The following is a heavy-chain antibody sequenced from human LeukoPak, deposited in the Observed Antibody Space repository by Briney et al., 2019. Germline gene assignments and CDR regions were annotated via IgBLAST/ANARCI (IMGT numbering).Heavy chain of an antibody. CDR1: GFTFSSYG. V-gene: IGHV3-30*18. CDR2: ISYDGSNK. CDR3: AKDFIGPPRIAVAVNPPRDYYYYGMDV. D-gene: IGHD6-19*01. J-gene: IGHJ6*02. Sequence: GRSLRLSCAASGFTFSSYGMHLVRQAPGKGLEWVAVISYDGSNKYYADSVKGRFTISRDNSKNTLYLQMNSLRAEDTAVYYCAKDFIGPPRIAVAVNPPRDYYYYGMDVWGQGTTVTVSS.